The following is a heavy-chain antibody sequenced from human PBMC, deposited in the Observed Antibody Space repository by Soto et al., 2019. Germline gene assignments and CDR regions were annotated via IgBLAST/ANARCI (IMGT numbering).Heavy chain of an antibody. CDR1: GFTFSSYW. Sequence: GGSLRLSCAASGFTFSSYWMSWVRQAPGKGLEWVANIKQDGSEKYYVETVKGRFTISRDNAKNSLYLQMKSLRAEDTAVYYCARGYCSGGSCWSDAFDIWGQGTMVTVSS. CDR2: IKQDGSEK. V-gene: IGHV3-7*04. CDR3: ARGYCSGGSCWSDAFDI. J-gene: IGHJ3*02. D-gene: IGHD2-15*01.